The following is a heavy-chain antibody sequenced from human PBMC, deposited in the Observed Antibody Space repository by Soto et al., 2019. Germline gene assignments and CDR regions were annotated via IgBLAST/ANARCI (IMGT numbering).Heavy chain of an antibody. CDR3: ASSFVDTAMVSTYYFDY. CDR1: GGSISSGDYY. Sequence: KTSETLSLTCTVSGGSISSGDYYWSWIRQPPGKGLEWIGYIYYSGSTYYNPSLKSRVTISVDTSKNQFSLKLSSVTAADTAVYYCASSFVDTAMVSTYYFDYWGQGTLVTVSS. V-gene: IGHV4-30-4*01. D-gene: IGHD5-18*01. CDR2: IYYSGST. J-gene: IGHJ4*02.